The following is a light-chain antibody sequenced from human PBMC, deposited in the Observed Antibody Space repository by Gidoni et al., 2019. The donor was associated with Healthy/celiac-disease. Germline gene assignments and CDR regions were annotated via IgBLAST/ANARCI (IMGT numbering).Light chain of an antibody. J-gene: IGKJ2*01. V-gene: IGKV1-9*01. Sequence: IQLTQSPSFLSPSVGDRVTITCRASQGISSYLAWYQQKPGKAPKLLIYAASNLQSGVPSRFRGSGSGPELPLTISSLQPEDFATYYCQQLKTYPPAYTFGQGTKLEIK. CDR1: QGISSY. CDR2: AAS. CDR3: QQLKTYPPAYT.